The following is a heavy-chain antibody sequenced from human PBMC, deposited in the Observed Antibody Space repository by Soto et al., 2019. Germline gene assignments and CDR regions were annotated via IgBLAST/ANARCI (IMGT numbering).Heavy chain of an antibody. CDR2: ISSSSSTI. Sequence: EVQLVESGGGLVQPGGSLRLSCAVSGFTLSTYSMNWVRQAPGKGLEWVSYISSSSSTIYYADSVKGRFTISRDSAKNSLYLQMNSLRDEDTAVYYCARDHTPVTPRWGYFDLWGRGTLVTVSS. D-gene: IGHD4-17*01. CDR1: GFTLSTYS. J-gene: IGHJ2*01. V-gene: IGHV3-48*02. CDR3: ARDHTPVTPRWGYFDL.